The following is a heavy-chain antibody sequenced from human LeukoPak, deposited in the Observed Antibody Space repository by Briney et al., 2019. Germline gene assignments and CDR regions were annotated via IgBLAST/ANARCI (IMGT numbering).Heavy chain of an antibody. V-gene: IGHV4-30-4*01. J-gene: IGHJ4*02. CDR3: ARTHPYSSGYYPLGY. D-gene: IGHD3-22*01. Sequence: PSQTLSLTCTVSGGSISSGDYYWSWIRQPPGTGLEWIGYIYYSGSTYYNPSLKSRVTISVDTSKNQFSLKLSSVTAADTAVYYCARTHPYSSGYYPLGYWGQGTLVTVSS. CDR1: GGSISSGDYY. CDR2: IYYSGST.